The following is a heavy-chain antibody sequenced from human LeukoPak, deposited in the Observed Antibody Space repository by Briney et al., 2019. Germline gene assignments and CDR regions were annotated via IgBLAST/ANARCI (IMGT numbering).Heavy chain of an antibody. CDR2: ISSSSSYI. CDR3: ARDALLQLWLRGGSFDY. Sequence: GGSLRLSCAASGFTFSSYSMNWVRQAPGKGLEWVSSISSSSSYIYYADSVKGRFTISRDNAKNSLYLQMNSLRAEDTALYYCARDALLQLWLRGGSFDYWGQGTLVTVSS. D-gene: IGHD5-18*01. V-gene: IGHV3-21*04. J-gene: IGHJ4*02. CDR1: GFTFSSYS.